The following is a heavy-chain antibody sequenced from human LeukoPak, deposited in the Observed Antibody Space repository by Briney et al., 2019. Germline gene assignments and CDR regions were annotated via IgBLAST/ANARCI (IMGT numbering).Heavy chain of an antibody. CDR2: IYYSGST. D-gene: IGHD3-9*01. J-gene: IGHJ4*02. CDR1: GGSISSSSYY. V-gene: IGHV4-39*07. Sequence: SETLSLTCTVSGGSISSSSYYWGWIRQPPGKGLEWIGSIYYSGSTYYNPSLKSRVTISVDTSKSQFSLKLSSVTAADTAVYYCARESRNYDILTGYYRAAPDYWGQGTLVTVSS. CDR3: ARESRNYDILTGYYRAAPDY.